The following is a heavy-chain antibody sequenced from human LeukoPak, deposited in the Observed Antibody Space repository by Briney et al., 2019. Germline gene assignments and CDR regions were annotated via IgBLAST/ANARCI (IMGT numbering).Heavy chain of an antibody. D-gene: IGHD3-3*01. CDR1: GYTFTSYY. V-gene: IGHV1-46*01. CDR3: ARDIRQYDFWSATGFDP. J-gene: IGHJ5*02. CDR2: INPSGGST. Sequence: ASVKVSCKASGYTFTSYYMHWVRQAPGQGLEWMGIINPSGGSTSYAQKFQGRVTMTRDTSTSTVYMELSSLRSEDTAVYYCARDIRQYDFWSATGFDPWGQGTLVTVSS.